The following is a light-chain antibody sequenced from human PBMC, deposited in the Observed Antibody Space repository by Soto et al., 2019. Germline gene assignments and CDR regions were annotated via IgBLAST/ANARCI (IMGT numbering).Light chain of an antibody. V-gene: IGLV2-8*01. J-gene: IGLJ2*01. CDR1: SSDVGGYNY. Sequence: QSALTQPPSASGSPGQSVTISCTGTSSDVGGYNYVSWYQQHPGKAPKLMIYEVSKRPSGVPDHFSGSKSGNTASLTVSGLQAEDEDDYYCSSYAGSNILFGGGTKLTVL. CDR2: EVS. CDR3: SSYAGSNIL.